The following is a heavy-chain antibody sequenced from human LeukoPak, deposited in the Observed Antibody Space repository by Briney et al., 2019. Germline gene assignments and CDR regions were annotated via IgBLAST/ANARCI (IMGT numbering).Heavy chain of an antibody. CDR1: GASISSFY. CDR2: VYYTGST. CDR3: ARVPVYYGMDV. Sequence: SETLSLTSTGSGASISSFYWSWIRQPPGKGLEFIGYVYYTGSTNYTPSLESRVTISLDTSKNEFSLKMSSVTAADTAVYYCARVPVYYGMDVWGQGTTVTVSS. J-gene: IGHJ6*02. V-gene: IGHV4-59*01.